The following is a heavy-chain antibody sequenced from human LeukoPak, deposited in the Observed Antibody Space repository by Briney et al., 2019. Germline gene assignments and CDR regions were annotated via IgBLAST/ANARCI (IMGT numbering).Heavy chain of an antibody. V-gene: IGHV3-33*01. J-gene: IGHJ4*02. D-gene: IGHD4-23*01. CDR3: ARDLYGGHFDY. CDR2: IWYDGSNK. CDR1: GFTFSSYG. Sequence: GGSLRLSCAASGFTFSSYGMHWVRQAPGKGLEWVAVIWYDGSNKYYADSMKGRFTISRDNSKNTLYLQMNSLRAEDTAVYYCARDLYGGHFDYWGQGTLVTVSS.